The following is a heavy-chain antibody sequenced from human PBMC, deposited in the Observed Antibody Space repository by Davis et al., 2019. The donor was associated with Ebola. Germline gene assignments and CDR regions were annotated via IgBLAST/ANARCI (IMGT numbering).Heavy chain of an antibody. CDR1: GGSFSGYY. CDR3: ARVEYGYGYPFDY. Sequence: SETLSLTCAVYGGSFSGYYWSWILQPPGKGLEWIGEINHSGSTNYNPSLKRRVTISVDTSKNQFSLNLSSVTAADSAVYYCARVEYGYGYPFDYWGQGTLVTVSS. V-gene: IGHV4-34*01. D-gene: IGHD5-18*01. CDR2: INHSGST. J-gene: IGHJ4*02.